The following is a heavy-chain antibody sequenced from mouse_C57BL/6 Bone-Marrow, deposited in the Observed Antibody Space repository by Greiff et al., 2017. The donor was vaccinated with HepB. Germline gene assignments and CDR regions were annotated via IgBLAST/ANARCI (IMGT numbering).Heavy chain of an antibody. D-gene: IGHD2-1*01. CDR1: GYTFTSYW. CDR3: ARGGTMVGGYFDY. V-gene: IGHV1-61*01. Sequence: QVQLQQPGAELVRPGSSVKLSCKASGYTFTSYWMDWVKQRPGQGLEWIGNIYPSDSETHYNQKFKDKATLTVDKSSSTAYMQLSSLTSEDSAVYYCARGGTMVGGYFDYWGQGTTLTVSS. J-gene: IGHJ2*01. CDR2: IYPSDSET.